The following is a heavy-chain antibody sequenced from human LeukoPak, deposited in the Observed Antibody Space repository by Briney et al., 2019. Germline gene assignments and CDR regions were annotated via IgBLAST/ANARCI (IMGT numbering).Heavy chain of an antibody. CDR2: IIPIFGTA. D-gene: IGHD1-14*01. CDR3: ARVSHRQPTWSFDL. Sequence: SVKVSCKASGGTFSSYAINWVRQAPGQGLEWMGGIIPIFGTANYAQKFQGRVTITTDESTSTAYMELSSLRSEDTAVYYCARVSHRQPTWSFDLWGRGTLVTVSS. CDR1: GGTFSSYA. J-gene: IGHJ2*01. V-gene: IGHV1-69*05.